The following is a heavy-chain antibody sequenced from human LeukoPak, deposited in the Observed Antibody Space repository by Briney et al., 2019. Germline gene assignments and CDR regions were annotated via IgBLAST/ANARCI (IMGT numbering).Heavy chain of an antibody. CDR3: ARDAGSYELVY. CDR2: ISYDGSNK. Sequence: GGSLRLSCAASGFTFSSYAMHWVRQAPGKGLEWVAVISYDGSNKYYADSVKGRFTISRDNSKNTLYLQMNSLRAEDTAVYYCARDAGSYELVYWGQGTLVTVSS. V-gene: IGHV3-30-3*01. D-gene: IGHD1-26*01. J-gene: IGHJ4*02. CDR1: GFTFSSYA.